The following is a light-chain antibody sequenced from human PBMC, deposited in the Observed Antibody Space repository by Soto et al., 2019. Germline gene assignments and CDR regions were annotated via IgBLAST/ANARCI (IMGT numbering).Light chain of an antibody. CDR3: QEYNTYSRT. Sequence: DIQMTQSPSTLSASVGDRVTITCRASQSISSWLAWDQPKPGKAPNLLIYKASSLESGVPSRFSGSGSGTEFTLTISSLQPDDFATYYCQEYNTYSRTFGQGTKVDIK. V-gene: IGKV1-5*03. J-gene: IGKJ1*01. CDR2: KAS. CDR1: QSISSW.